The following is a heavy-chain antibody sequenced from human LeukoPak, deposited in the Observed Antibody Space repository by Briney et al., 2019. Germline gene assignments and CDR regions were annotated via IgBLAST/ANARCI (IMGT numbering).Heavy chain of an antibody. V-gene: IGHV1-69*13. Sequence: GASVKVSCKASGGTFSSYAISWVRQAPGQGLEWMGGIIPIFGTANYAQKFQGRVTITADESTSTAYMELSSLRSEDTAVYYCARGYYDFWSGYLDYYYYMDVWGKGTTVTVSS. CDR1: GGTFSSYA. CDR3: ARGYYDFWSGYLDYYYYMDV. CDR2: IIPIFGTA. D-gene: IGHD3-3*01. J-gene: IGHJ6*03.